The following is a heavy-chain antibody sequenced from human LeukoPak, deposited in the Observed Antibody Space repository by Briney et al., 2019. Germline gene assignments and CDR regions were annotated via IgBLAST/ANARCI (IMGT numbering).Heavy chain of an antibody. Sequence: GGSLRLSCAASGFTFSSYEMNWVRQAPGKGLEWVSYISSSGSTIYYADSVKGRFTISRDNAKNSLYLQMNSLRGEDTAVYYCARFYGVPGGWFDPSGQGTLVTVSS. CDR2: ISSSGSTI. J-gene: IGHJ5*02. D-gene: IGHD4-17*01. CDR1: GFTFSSYE. CDR3: ARFYGVPGGWFDP. V-gene: IGHV3-48*03.